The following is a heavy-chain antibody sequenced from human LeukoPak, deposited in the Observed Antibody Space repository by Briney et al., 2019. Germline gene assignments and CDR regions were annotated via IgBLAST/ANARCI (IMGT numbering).Heavy chain of an antibody. CDR3: ARDSNYYDTSGYDY. Sequence: ASVEVSCKASGYTFSNYSVSWVRQAPGQGLEWMGWISTYNGNTNYAQKVQGRVTMTTDTSTSTAYMELRSLGSDDTAVYYCARDSNYYDTSGYDYWGQGTLVTVSS. CDR1: GYTFSNYS. J-gene: IGHJ4*02. D-gene: IGHD3-22*01. CDR2: ISTYNGNT. V-gene: IGHV1-18*01.